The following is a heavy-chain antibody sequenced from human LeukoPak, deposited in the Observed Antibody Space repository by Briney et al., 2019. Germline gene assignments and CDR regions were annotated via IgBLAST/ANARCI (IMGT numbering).Heavy chain of an antibody. D-gene: IGHD4-17*01. CDR3: ARGIYDYGDYGNDY. V-gene: IGHV4-34*01. Sequence: EINHSGSTNYNPSLKSRVTISVDTSKNQFSLKLSSVTAADTAVYYCARGIYDYGDYGNDYWGQGTLVTVSS. CDR2: INHSGST. J-gene: IGHJ4*02.